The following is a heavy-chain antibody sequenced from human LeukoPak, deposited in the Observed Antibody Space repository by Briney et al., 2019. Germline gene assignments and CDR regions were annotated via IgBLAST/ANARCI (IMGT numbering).Heavy chain of an antibody. Sequence: PGGSLRLSCAASGFTVSSNYMSWVRQAPGKGLEWVSVIYSGGSTYYADSVKGRFTISRDNSKNTLYLQMNGLRAEDTAVYYCARGRDTVTLDYWGQGTLVTVSS. CDR2: IYSGGST. CDR3: ARGRDTVTLDY. J-gene: IGHJ4*02. CDR1: GFTVSSNY. D-gene: IGHD4-17*01. V-gene: IGHV3-53*01.